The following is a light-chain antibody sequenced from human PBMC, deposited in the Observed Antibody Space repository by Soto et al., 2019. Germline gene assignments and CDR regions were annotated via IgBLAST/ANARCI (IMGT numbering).Light chain of an antibody. Sequence: EIVMTQSPATLSVSSGERATLSCRASQSVGSNLAWYQQKPGQAPRLLIYGESARATGIPARFSGSGSGTEFTLTISSLQSEDFAVYFCQQYYDWPRTFGQGTKVDIK. V-gene: IGKV3-15*01. CDR1: QSVGSN. CDR2: GES. J-gene: IGKJ1*01. CDR3: QQYYDWPRT.